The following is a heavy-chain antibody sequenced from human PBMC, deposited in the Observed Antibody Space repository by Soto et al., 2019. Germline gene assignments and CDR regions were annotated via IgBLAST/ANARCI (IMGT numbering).Heavy chain of an antibody. CDR2: IYPGDSDT. J-gene: IGHJ6*02. CDR3: ARTAAAGKYYYGVDV. CDR1: GYRFSSYW. Sequence: GESLKISCKGSGYRFSSYWIGWVRQMPGKGLEWMGIIYPGDSDTRYSPSFQGQVTISADKSISTAYLQWSSLKASDTAMYYCARTAAAGKYYYGVDVWGQGTTVNVSS. D-gene: IGHD6-13*01. V-gene: IGHV5-51*01.